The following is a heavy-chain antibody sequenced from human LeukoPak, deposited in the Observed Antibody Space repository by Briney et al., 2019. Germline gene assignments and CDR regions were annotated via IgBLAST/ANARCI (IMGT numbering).Heavy chain of an antibody. J-gene: IGHJ4*02. CDR2: IYSGGGT. CDR3: ARFRYSSSWYTRTD. V-gene: IGHV3-66*01. D-gene: IGHD6-13*01. Sequence: GGSLRLSCAASGFTLNSNYMSWVRQAPGKGLEWVSVIYSGGGTYYADSVKGRFTISRDNSKNTLYLQMNSLRAEDTAVYYCARFRYSSSWYTRTDWGQGTLVTVSS. CDR1: GFTLNSNY.